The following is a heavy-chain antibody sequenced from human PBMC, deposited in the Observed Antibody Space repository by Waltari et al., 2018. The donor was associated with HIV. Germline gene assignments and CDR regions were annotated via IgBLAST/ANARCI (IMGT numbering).Heavy chain of an antibody. D-gene: IGHD6-19*01. V-gene: IGHV3-30*18. CDR3: AKGASGWSPGY. J-gene: IGHJ4*02. CDR2: ISYYGDNK. Sequence: QVQLVESGGGVVQPGRSLRLYCAASRFTLSSYAMHWVRQAPGKGLEWVAVISYYGDNKYYADSVKGRFTISRDNSKNTLYLQMNSLRAEDTAVYYCAKGASGWSPGYWGQGTLVTVSS. CDR1: RFTLSSYA.